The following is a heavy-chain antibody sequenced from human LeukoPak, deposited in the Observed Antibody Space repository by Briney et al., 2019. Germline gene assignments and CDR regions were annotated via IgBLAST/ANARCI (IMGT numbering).Heavy chain of an antibody. J-gene: IGHJ6*02. V-gene: IGHV3-21*01. CDR3: ARGVDGHFWSGYLTHYYYYGMDV. CDR2: ISSSSSYI. D-gene: IGHD3-3*02. Sequence: PGGSLRLSCAASGFTFSSYSMNWVRQAPGKGLEWVSSISSSSSYIYYADSVKGRFTISRDNAKNSLYLQMNSLRAEDTAVYYCARGVDGHFWSGYLTHYYYYGMDVWGQGTTVTVSS. CDR1: GFTFSSYS.